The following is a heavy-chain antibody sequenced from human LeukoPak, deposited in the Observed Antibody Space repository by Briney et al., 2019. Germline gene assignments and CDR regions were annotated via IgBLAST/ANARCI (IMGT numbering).Heavy chain of an antibody. V-gene: IGHV4-4*07. CDR1: GDSISNYF. CDR2: THASGTT. D-gene: IGHD2-2*01. Sequence: SETLSLTCAVSGDSISNYFWTWIRQPAGKGQEWIGRTHASGTTNYNPSLKSRVTMSLDTSMSQSSLNLNSVTAADTAVYYCAREDANSTTTRALDYWGQGALVTVSS. CDR3: AREDANSTTTRALDY. J-gene: IGHJ4*02.